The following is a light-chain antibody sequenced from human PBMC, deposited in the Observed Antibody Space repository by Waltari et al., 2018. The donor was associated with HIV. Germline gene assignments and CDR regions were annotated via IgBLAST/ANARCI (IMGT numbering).Light chain of an antibody. CDR2: YDT. CDR1: NIQRKS. J-gene: IGLJ2*01. V-gene: IGLV3-21*04. Sequence: SSRLTPPPSVSVAPGETATITRGAINIQRKSVHWYQQKAGQAPVVVMSYDTDRPAGIAERFSGFNSGHSATLIISRVGAGDEADYYCKVWDSATDHVLFGGGTRLTVL. CDR3: KVWDSATDHVL.